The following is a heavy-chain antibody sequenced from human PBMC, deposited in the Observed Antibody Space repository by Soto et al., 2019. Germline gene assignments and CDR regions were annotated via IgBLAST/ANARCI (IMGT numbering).Heavy chain of an antibody. CDR3: AKDLSGYYDFGSAYYSPSSYYYVMDF. J-gene: IGHJ6*02. V-gene: IGHV3-23*01. CDR2: ISGSGGST. D-gene: IGHD3-3*01. Sequence: PGGSMSLSSAAAGFTISSFAMSWVRQDQGKGLEWVSAISGSGGSTYYADSVKGRFTISRDNSKNPLYLQMNSLRAEDTAVYYCAKDLSGYYDFGSAYYSPSSYYYVMDFWVQETTFTGSS. CDR1: GFTISSFA.